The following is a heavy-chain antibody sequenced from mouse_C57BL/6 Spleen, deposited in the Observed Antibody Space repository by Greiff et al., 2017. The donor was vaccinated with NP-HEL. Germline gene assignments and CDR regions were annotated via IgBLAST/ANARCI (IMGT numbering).Heavy chain of an antibody. J-gene: IGHJ3*01. V-gene: IGHV1-82*01. CDR1: GYAFSSSW. Sequence: LEESGPELVKPGASVKISCKASGYAFSSSWMNWVKQRPGKGLEWIGRIYPGDGDTNYNGKFKGKATLTADKSSSTAYMQLSSLTSEDSAVYFCARDSNYVGFAYWGQGTLVTVSA. CDR2: IYPGDGDT. D-gene: IGHD2-5*01. CDR3: ARDSNYVGFAY.